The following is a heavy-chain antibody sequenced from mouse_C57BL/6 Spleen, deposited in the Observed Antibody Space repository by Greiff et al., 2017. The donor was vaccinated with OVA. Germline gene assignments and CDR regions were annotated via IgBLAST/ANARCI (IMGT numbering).Heavy chain of an antibody. CDR2: IWRGGST. CDR3: AKKRDDYSWFAY. J-gene: IGHJ3*01. Sequence: VQGVESGPGLVQPSQSLSITCTVSGFSLTSYGVHWVRQSPGKGLEWLGVIWRGGSTDYNAAFMSRLSITKDNSKSQVFFKMNSLQADDTAIYYCAKKRDDYSWFAYWGQGTLVTVSA. V-gene: IGHV2-5*01. CDR1: GFSLTSYG. D-gene: IGHD2-4*01.